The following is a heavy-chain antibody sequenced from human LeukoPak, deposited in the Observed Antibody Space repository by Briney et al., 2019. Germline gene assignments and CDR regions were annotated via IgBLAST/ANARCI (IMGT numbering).Heavy chain of an antibody. Sequence: GASVKVSCKASGYTFTSYYMHWVRQAPGQGLEWMGIINPSGGSTNYAQKFQGRVTITADESMSTAYMELSSLRSEDTAVYYCARDWDIVVVPASPGYNWFDPWGQGTLVTVSS. D-gene: IGHD2-2*01. CDR1: GYTFTSYY. CDR2: INPSGGST. V-gene: IGHV1-46*01. CDR3: ARDWDIVVVPASPGYNWFDP. J-gene: IGHJ5*02.